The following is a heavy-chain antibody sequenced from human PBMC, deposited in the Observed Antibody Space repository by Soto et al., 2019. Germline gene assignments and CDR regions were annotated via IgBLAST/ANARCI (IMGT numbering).Heavy chain of an antibody. CDR1: GGSLTAYY. J-gene: IGHJ1*01. V-gene: IGHV4-34*01. Sequence: QVQLQQWGAGLLKPSETLSLTCAVYGGSLTAYYWSWIRQPPGKGLEWIGEIKHSGTTNYNPSLKSRVTISVDTSKNQFALKLGAVSAADTAVYHCALAPAAHILHWGQGTLVTVSS. CDR2: IKHSGTT. CDR3: ALAPAAHILH. D-gene: IGHD2-2*01.